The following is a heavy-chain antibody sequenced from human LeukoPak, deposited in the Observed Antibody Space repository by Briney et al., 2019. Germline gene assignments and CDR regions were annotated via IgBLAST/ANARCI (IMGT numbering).Heavy chain of an antibody. CDR1: GGTFSSYA. D-gene: IGHD3-3*01. V-gene: IGHV1-69*05. Sequence: GSSVKVSCKASGGTFSSYAISWVRQAPGQGLEWMGGIIPIFGTANYAQKFQGRVTITTDESTSTAYMELSSLRSEDTAVYYCARAGHYDFWSGCPYNWFDPWGQGTLVTVSS. CDR3: ARAGHYDFWSGCPYNWFDP. CDR2: IIPIFGTA. J-gene: IGHJ5*02.